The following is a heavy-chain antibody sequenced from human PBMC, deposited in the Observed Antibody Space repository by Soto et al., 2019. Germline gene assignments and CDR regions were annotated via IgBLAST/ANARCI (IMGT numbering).Heavy chain of an antibody. CDR2: ISYDGSNK. CDR1: GFTFSSYA. D-gene: IGHD3-10*01. J-gene: IGHJ5*02. Sequence: GGSLRLSCAASGFTFSSYAMHWVRQAPGKGLEWVAVISYDGSNKYYADSVKGRFTISRDNSKNTLYLQMNSLRAEDTAVYYCERDTRAYYYGSGSYSPSNWFDPWGQGTLVTVSS. CDR3: ERDTRAYYYGSGSYSPSNWFDP. V-gene: IGHV3-30-3*01.